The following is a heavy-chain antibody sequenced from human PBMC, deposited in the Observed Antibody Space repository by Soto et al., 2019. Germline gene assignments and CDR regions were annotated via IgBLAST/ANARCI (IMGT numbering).Heavy chain of an antibody. CDR3: ARGRGYCSGGSCYSLYYYYYMDV. J-gene: IGHJ6*03. Sequence: TLSLTCAVYGGSFSGYYWSWIRQPPGKGLEWIGEINHSGSTNYNPSLKSRVTISVDTSKNQFSLKLSSVTAADTAVYYCARGRGYCSGGSCYSLYYYYYMDVWGKGTTVTVSS. D-gene: IGHD2-15*01. CDR2: INHSGST. CDR1: GGSFSGYY. V-gene: IGHV4-34*01.